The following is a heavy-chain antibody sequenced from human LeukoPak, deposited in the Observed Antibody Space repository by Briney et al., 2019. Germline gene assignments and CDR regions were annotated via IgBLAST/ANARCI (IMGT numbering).Heavy chain of an antibody. CDR3: ARQDSSGYDFDN. J-gene: IGHJ4*02. CDR1: GFTVSSNY. D-gene: IGHD3-22*01. CDR2: IYSGGST. Sequence: GGSLRLSCAASGFTVSSNYMSWVRQAPGKGLEWVSVIYSGGSTYYADSVKGRFTISRDNSKNTLYLQMNSLRAEDTAVYYCARQDSSGYDFDNWGQGTLVTVSS. V-gene: IGHV3-66*04.